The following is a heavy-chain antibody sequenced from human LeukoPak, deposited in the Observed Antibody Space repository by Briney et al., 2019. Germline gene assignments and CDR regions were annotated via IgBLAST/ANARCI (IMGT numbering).Heavy chain of an antibody. J-gene: IGHJ4*02. D-gene: IGHD3-16*01. V-gene: IGHV4-34*01. CDR2: INHSGST. CDR3: ARGGGERGYYFDY. CDR1: GGSFSGYY. Sequence: SSETLSLTGAVYGGSFSGYYWSWIRQPPGKGLEWIGEINHSGSTDYNPSLKSRVTISVDTSKSQFSLKLSSVTAADTAVYYCARGGGERGYYFDYWGQGTLVTVSS.